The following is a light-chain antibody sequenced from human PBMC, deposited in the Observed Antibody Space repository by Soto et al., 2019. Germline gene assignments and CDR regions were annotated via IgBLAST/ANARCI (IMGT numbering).Light chain of an antibody. V-gene: IGKV3-20*01. J-gene: IGKJ4*01. CDR3: QQYGSSPQT. CDR2: GAS. CDR1: QSVSSN. Sequence: ETVLTQSPGTLSLSPGERATLSCMASQSVSSNLAWYQQKPGQAPRLLIYGASSRATGIPDRFSGSGSGTDFTLTISRLEPEDFAVYYCQQYGSSPQTFGGGTKVDIK.